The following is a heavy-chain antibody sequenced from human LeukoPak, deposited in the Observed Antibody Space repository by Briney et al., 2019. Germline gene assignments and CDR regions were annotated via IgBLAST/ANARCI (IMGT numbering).Heavy chain of an antibody. V-gene: IGHV4-34*01. J-gene: IGHJ4*02. CDR1: GGSFSGYY. CDR2: INHSGST. CDR3: ARRSSSGYFDY. Sequence: SETLSLTCAVYGGSFSGYYWSWIRQPPGKGLEWIGEINHSGSTNYNPSLKSRVTISVDTSKNQFSLKLSSGTAADTAVYYCARRSSSGYFDYWGQGTLVTVSS.